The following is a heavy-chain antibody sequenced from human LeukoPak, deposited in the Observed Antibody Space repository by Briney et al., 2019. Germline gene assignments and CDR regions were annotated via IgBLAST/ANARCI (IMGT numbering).Heavy chain of an antibody. D-gene: IGHD1-26*01. V-gene: IGHV3-53*01. CDR3: AKGYSGSYGAFDI. J-gene: IGHJ3*02. CDR2: IYSGGST. Sequence: GGSLRLSCAASGFTVSSNYMSWVRQAPGKGLEWVSVIYSGGSTYYADSVKGRFTISRDNSKNTLYLQMNSLRAEDTAVYYCAKGYSGSYGAFDIWGQGTMVTVSS. CDR1: GFTVSSNY.